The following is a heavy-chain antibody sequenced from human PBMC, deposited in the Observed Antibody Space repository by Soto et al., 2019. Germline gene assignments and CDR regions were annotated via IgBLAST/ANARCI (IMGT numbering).Heavy chain of an antibody. CDR1: GYSISTGNY. CDR3: ARGWDAFDI. D-gene: IGHD6-13*01. V-gene: IGHV4-38-2*02. CDR2: IYQSGST. Sequence: SETLHITCPVSGYSISTGNYWGWIRQPPGKGLEWIGSIYQSGSTYYNPSLRGRATISVDTSKNQFSLRLSSVTAADTAVYYCARGWDAFDIWGQGKMVT. J-gene: IGHJ3*02.